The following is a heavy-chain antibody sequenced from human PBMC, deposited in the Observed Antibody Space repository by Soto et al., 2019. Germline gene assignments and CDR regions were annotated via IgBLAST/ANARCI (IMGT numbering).Heavy chain of an antibody. V-gene: IGHV3-48*03. Sequence: GGSLRLSCAASRFTFSTYEMNWVRQAPGKGLEWVSYISSSGYTVYYADPVKGRFTISRDNTRNSLYLQMNSLRDEDTALYYCVRYCSTTLCNGVATRTFDYWGQGTLVTVS. CDR1: RFTFSTYE. CDR3: VRYCSTTLCNGVATRTFDY. D-gene: IGHD2-2*01. J-gene: IGHJ4*02. CDR2: ISSSGYTV.